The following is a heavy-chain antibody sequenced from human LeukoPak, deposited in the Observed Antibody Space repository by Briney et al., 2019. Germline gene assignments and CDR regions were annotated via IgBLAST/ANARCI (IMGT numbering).Heavy chain of an antibody. CDR2: MYHSGDS. CDR3: ARGGAVVAVYFDY. J-gene: IGHJ4*02. D-gene: IGHD2-15*01. CDR1: GYYISTDYY. V-gene: IGHV4-38-2*01. Sequence: SETLSLTCDVSGYYISTDYYWGWIRQPPGKGLEWVASMYHSGDSYYNPSLKSRVTISVDTSKNQFSLKLDSVTAADTAVYYCARGGAVVAVYFDYWSQGTLVTVSS.